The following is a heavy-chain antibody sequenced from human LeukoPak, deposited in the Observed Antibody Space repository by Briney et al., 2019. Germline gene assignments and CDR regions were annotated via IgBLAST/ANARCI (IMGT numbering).Heavy chain of an antibody. CDR1: GFTFSNYG. D-gene: IGHD3-9*01. CDR3: AKEGVTGPFDY. Sequence: GGSLRLSCAPSGFTFSNYGMHWVRQAPGKGLDWVAVISYDGRNEYYADSVKGRFTISRDNSKNTLYLQMNSLRAEDTAVYYCAKEGVTGPFDYWGQGTLVTVSS. J-gene: IGHJ4*02. CDR2: ISYDGRNE. V-gene: IGHV3-30*18.